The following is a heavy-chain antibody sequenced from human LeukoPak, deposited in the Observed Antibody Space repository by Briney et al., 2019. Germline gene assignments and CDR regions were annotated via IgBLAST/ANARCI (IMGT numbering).Heavy chain of an antibody. CDR2: IYYSGST. Sequence: SETLSLTCTVSGGSISSHYWSWIRQPPGKGLEWIGYIYYSGSTNYNPSLKSRVTISVDTSKNQFSLKLSSVTAADTAVYYCARSRTTWGGLYYFDYWGQGTLVTVSP. J-gene: IGHJ4*02. V-gene: IGHV4-59*11. D-gene: IGHD3-16*01. CDR3: ARSRTTWGGLYYFDY. CDR1: GGSISSHY.